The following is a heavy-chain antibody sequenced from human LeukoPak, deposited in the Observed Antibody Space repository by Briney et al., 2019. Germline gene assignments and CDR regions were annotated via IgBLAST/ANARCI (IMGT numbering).Heavy chain of an antibody. J-gene: IGHJ4*02. D-gene: IGHD2-21*02. CDR2: LFYSGST. CDR1: GGSITSYY. V-gene: IGHV4-59*12. Sequence: PSETLSLTCSVSGGSITSYYWSWIRQPPGKGLEWIAYLFYSGSTDYNPSLESRVTISVDTSKKQFSLNLYSVTAADTAVYYCASNEVVTTAWDFDYWGQGTLVTVSS. CDR3: ASNEVVTTAWDFDY.